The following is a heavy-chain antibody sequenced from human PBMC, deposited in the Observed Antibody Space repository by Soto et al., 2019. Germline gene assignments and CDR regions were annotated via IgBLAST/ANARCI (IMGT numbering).Heavy chain of an antibody. CDR3: AKDRLDRAPAGWVDC. D-gene: IGHD6-13*01. CDR1: GFSFSNYA. V-gene: IGHV3-23*01. CDR2: ISATGYAT. J-gene: IGHJ5*01. Sequence: EVQLLESGGGLVQPGGSLRLSCEASGFSFSNYAMSWVRQTPGKGLEWVSGISATGYATFYAESVKGRFTISRDNSKNTLYVQMNDLRGDETATYYCAKDRLDRAPAGWVDCWGQGTLVTVSS.